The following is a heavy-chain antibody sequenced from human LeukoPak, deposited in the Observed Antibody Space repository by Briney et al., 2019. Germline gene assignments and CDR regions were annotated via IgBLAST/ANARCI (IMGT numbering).Heavy chain of an antibody. V-gene: IGHV3-33*01. D-gene: IGHD6-19*01. CDR2: IYYDGNNK. CDR3: ARSISSGWGPDGFDL. J-gene: IGHJ3*01. CDR1: GFTFSSYG. Sequence: PGGSLRLSCAASGFTFSSYGMHWVRQAPGKGLEWVAIIYYDGNNKYYADSVKGRFTISRDNSQNTLYLQMNSLRAEDTAVYYCARSISSGWGPDGFDLWGQGTMVTVSS.